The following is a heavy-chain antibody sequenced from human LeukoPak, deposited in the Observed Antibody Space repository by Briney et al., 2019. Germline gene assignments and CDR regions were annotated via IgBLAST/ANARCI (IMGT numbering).Heavy chain of an antibody. J-gene: IGHJ6*02. CDR3: ARDWGGTAKRGDYYYGMDV. Sequence: PGGSLRLSCAASGFTFDDYAMHWVRQAPGKGLEWVSVIYSGGSTYYADSVKGRFTISRDNSKNTLYLQMNSLRAEDTAVYYCARDWGGTAKRGDYYYGMDVWGQGTTVTVSS. V-gene: IGHV3-66*01. D-gene: IGHD2-21*01. CDR2: IYSGGST. CDR1: GFTFDDYA.